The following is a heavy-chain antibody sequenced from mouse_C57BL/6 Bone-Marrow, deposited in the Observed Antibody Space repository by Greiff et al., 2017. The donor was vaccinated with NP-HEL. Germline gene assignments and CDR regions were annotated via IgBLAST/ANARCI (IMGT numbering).Heavy chain of an antibody. CDR1: GFTFSSYA. D-gene: IGHD6-1*01. J-gene: IGHJ3*01. V-gene: IGHV5-4*01. CDR2: ISDGGGYA. Sequence: EVQLVESGGGLVKPGGSLKLSCAASGFTFSSYAMSWVRQTPAKRLEWVATISDGGGYAYYTDNVKGRFTISRDNATNTLYQQMSHLNSEDTAMYYGERDQPNSACVGFAYWGQGTLVTVSA. CDR3: ERDQPNSACVGFAY.